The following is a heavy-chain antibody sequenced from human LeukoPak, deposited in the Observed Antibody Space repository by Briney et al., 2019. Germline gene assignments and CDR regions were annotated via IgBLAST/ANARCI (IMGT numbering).Heavy chain of an antibody. CDR2: INQDGSEK. CDR1: GFTFSSFW. CDR3: ARDLDGYIDY. J-gene: IGHJ4*02. Sequence: GGSLRLSCAASGFTFSSFWMSWVRQAPGRGLEWVANINQDGSEKHYVDSVKGRFTISRDNSKNTLYLQMNSLRAEDTAVYYCARDLDGYIDYWGQGTLVTVSS. D-gene: IGHD5-24*01. V-gene: IGHV3-7*01.